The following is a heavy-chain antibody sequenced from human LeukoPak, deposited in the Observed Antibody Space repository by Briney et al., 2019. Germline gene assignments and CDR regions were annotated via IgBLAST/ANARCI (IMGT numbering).Heavy chain of an antibody. Sequence: PGGSLRLSCAASGFTFSTYSMNWVRQAPGKGLEWVSTTGVSGSYYADSVKGRFTISRDNSKNTLYLQMNSLRAEDTAVYYCARCYTYGTTWFGGLDVWGQGTTVTVSS. CDR3: ARCYTYGTTWFGGLDV. J-gene: IGHJ6*02. CDR2: TGVSGS. D-gene: IGHD3-10*01. CDR1: GFTFSTYS. V-gene: IGHV3-23*01.